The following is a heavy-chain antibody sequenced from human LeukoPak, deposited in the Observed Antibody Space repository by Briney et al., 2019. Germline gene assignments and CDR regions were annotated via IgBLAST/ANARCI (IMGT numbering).Heavy chain of an antibody. Sequence: SVKVSCKASGGTFSNYAINWVRQAPGQGLEWMGGIIPIFGTAHYSQKFQGRVTITAVDSMNTAYMELSSLRSDDTAVYYCARGWLAETTVVTPYNYWGQGTLVTVSS. D-gene: IGHD4-23*01. CDR1: GGTFSNYA. V-gene: IGHV1-69*13. J-gene: IGHJ4*02. CDR3: ARGWLAETTVVTPYNY. CDR2: IIPIFGTA.